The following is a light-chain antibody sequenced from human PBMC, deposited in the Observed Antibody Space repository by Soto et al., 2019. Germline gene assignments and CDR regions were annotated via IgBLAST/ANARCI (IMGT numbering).Light chain of an antibody. V-gene: IGKV2-24*01. CDR3: MQFAHFPRT. J-gene: IGKJ1*01. CDR1: QSLVYSDGNTY. CDR2: QIS. Sequence: DVVLTQTQLSSPVTLGQPASISCRSSQSLVYSDGNTYLSWLQQRPGQPPRLLIYQISNRFSGVPDRFSGSGAGTDFTLTISRVEAEDVGVYYCMQFAHFPRTFGQGTKVEIK.